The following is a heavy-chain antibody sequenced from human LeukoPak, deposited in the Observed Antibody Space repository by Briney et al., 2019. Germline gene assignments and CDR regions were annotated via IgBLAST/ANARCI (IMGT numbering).Heavy chain of an antibody. CDR3: ARDTNMILLDY. Sequence: SVKVSCKASGDTFNNNAIDWVRQAPGQGLEWMGSIIPIFGTPNYAQKFEGRLTITADRSTTTANMELSSLRAEDTAVYYCARDTNMILLDYWGQGTLITVSS. CDR1: GDTFNNNA. CDR2: IIPIFGTP. J-gene: IGHJ4*02. D-gene: IGHD3-22*01. V-gene: IGHV1-69*06.